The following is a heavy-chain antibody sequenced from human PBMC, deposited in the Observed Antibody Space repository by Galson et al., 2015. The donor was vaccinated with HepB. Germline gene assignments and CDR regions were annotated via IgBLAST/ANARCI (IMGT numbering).Heavy chain of an antibody. V-gene: IGHV1-3*01. Sequence: SVKVSCKASGYTFTSYAMHWVRQAPGQRLEWMGWINAGNGNTKYSQKFQGRVTITRDTSASTAYMELSSLRSEDTAVYYCARAYSVRTTVTFYFDYWGQGTLVTVSS. CDR3: ARAYSVRTTVTFYFDY. D-gene: IGHD4-17*01. CDR2: INAGNGNT. J-gene: IGHJ4*02. CDR1: GYTFTSYA.